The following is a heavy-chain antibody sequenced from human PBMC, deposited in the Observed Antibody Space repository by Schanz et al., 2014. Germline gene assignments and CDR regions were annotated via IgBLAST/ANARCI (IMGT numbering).Heavy chain of an antibody. D-gene: IGHD3-10*01. CDR1: GFTFTNYW. Sequence: EVQLVESGGGLVQPGRSLRLSCAASGFTFTNYWMTWVRQAPGKGLEWVANINLDGSGKNYLGSVRGRFAISRDDAKNSVYLKMNSLRAEDTAVYHCVREESYYGAGSYRDWGPGTLVTVSS. CDR3: VREESYYGAGSYRD. J-gene: IGHJ1*01. CDR2: INLDGSGK. V-gene: IGHV3-7*01.